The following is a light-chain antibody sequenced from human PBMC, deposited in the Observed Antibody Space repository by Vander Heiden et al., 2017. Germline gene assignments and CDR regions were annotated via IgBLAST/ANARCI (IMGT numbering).Light chain of an antibody. J-gene: IGKJ4*01. Sequence: DIQMTKSPSSLSGSVGDRVTITCQASQDISNYLNWYQQKTGKAPKLRIYDASNLETGVPSSFSGSGSGTDFTFTTSSLQPEDMATYYRPQYDNLPLPFGGGTKVEIK. CDR1: QDISNY. V-gene: IGKV1-33*01. CDR2: DAS. CDR3: PQYDNLPLP.